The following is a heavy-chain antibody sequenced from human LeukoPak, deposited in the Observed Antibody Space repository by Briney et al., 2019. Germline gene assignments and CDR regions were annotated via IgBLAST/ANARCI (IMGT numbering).Heavy chain of an antibody. Sequence: SVKVSCKASGGTFSSYAISWVRQAPGQGLEWMGRIIPILGIANYAQKFQGRVTITADKSTSTAYMELSSLRSEDTAVYYCASLGNQYSSSSKGYYFDYWGQGTLVTVSS. CDR2: IIPILGIA. V-gene: IGHV1-69*04. CDR3: ASLGNQYSSSSKGYYFDY. CDR1: GGTFSSYA. J-gene: IGHJ4*02. D-gene: IGHD6-6*01.